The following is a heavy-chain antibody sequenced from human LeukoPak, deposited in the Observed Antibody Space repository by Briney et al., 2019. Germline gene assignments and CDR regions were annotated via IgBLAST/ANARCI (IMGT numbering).Heavy chain of an antibody. CDR2: INHSGST. J-gene: IGHJ4*02. CDR1: GGSFSGYY. V-gene: IGHV4-34*01. Sequence: AETLSLTCAVYGGSFSGYYWSWLRQPPGKGLEWIGEINHSGSTNYNPSLKSRVTISIDTSKNQFSPKLSSVTAADTAVYYCARVGNRKYYGSGSYYFDYWGQGTLVTVLS. CDR3: ARVGNRKYYGSGSYYFDY. D-gene: IGHD3-10*01.